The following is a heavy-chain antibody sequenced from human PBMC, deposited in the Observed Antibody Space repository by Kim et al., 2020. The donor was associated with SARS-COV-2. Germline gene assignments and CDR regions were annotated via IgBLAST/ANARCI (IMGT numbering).Heavy chain of an antibody. J-gene: IGHJ3*02. V-gene: IGHV5-51*01. Sequence: PSFQGQVTISADKSISTAYLQWSSLKASDTAMYYCARHRYDSSGYYAFDIWGQGTMVTVSS. CDR3: ARHRYDSSGYYAFDI. D-gene: IGHD3-22*01.